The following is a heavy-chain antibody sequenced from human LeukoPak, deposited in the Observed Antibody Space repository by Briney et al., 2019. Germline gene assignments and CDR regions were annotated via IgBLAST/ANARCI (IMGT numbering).Heavy chain of an antibody. CDR1: GGSISSHY. J-gene: IGHJ4*02. D-gene: IGHD4-23*01. CDR3: ARASYGGSFDY. Sequence: PSDTLSLTCTVSGGSISSHYWSWIRQPPGKGLEWIGYIYYSGSTNYNPSLKSRVTISVDTSKNQFSLKLSSVTAADTAVYYCARASYGGSFDYWGQGTLVTVSS. CDR2: IYYSGST. V-gene: IGHV4-59*11.